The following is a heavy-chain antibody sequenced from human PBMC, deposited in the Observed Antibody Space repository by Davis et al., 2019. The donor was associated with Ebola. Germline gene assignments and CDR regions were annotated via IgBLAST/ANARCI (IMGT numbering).Heavy chain of an antibody. D-gene: IGHD2-21*01. J-gene: IGHJ6*02. V-gene: IGHV4-59*08. Sequence: SETLSLTCTVSGGSISSYYWSWIRQPPGKGLEWIGYIYYSGSTNYNPSLKSRVTISVDTSKNQFSLKLSSVTAADTAAYYCARVWSYYGMDVWGQGTTVTVSS. CDR3: ARVWSYYGMDV. CDR2: IYYSGST. CDR1: GGSISSYY.